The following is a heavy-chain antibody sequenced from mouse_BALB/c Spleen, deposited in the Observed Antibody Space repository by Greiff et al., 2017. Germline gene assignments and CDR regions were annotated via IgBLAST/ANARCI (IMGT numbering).Heavy chain of an antibody. Sequence: QVQLQQSGPELVKPGASVKISCKASGYAFSSSWMNWVKQRPGQGLEWIGRIYPGDGDTNYNGKFKGKATLTADKSSSTAYMQLSSLTSVDSAVYFCARWYGPYAMDYWGQGTSVTVSS. CDR2: IYPGDGDT. CDR1: GYAFSSSW. CDR3: ARWYGPYAMDY. D-gene: IGHD2-10*02. V-gene: IGHV1-82*01. J-gene: IGHJ4*01.